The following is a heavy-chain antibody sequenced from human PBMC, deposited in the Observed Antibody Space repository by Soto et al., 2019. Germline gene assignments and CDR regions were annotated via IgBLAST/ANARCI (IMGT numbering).Heavy chain of an antibody. J-gene: IGHJ4*02. CDR2: INHSGST. Sequence: SETLSLTCAVYGGSFSGYYWSWIRQPPGKGLEWIGEINHSGSTNYNPSLKSRVTISVDTSKNQFSLKLSSVTAADTAVYYCARLGPVRSTPGIAVAGTRGNYYFDYWGQGTLVTVSS. CDR3: ARLGPVRSTPGIAVAGTRGNYYFDY. CDR1: GGSFSGYY. D-gene: IGHD6-19*01. V-gene: IGHV4-34*01.